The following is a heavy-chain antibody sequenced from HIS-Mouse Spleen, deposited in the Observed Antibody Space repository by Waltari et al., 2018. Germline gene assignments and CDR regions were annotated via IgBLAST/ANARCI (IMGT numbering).Heavy chain of an antibody. CDR3: ARITYSGYDYPDAFDI. D-gene: IGHD5-12*01. CDR2: IFSNDQK. CDR1: GFSLSNARMG. V-gene: IGHV2-26*01. J-gene: IGHJ3*02. Sequence: QVTLKESGPVLVKPTETLTLTCTVSGFSLSNARMGVSWILQPPGTALEWLANIFSNDQKAYSTSLKSRLTISKDTSKSQVVLTMTNMDPVDTATYYCARITYSGYDYPDAFDIWGQGTMVTVSS.